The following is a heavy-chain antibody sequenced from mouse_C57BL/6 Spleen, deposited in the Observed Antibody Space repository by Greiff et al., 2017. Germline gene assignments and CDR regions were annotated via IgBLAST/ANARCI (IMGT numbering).Heavy chain of an antibody. D-gene: IGHD1-1*01. CDR1: GYTFTSYW. Sequence: VQLQQPGAELVKPGASVKLSCKASGYTFTSYWMHWVKQRPGQDLEWIGMIHPNSGSTNYNEKFKSKATLTVDKSSSTAYMQLSSLTSEDSAVYYCARGAFDYGSSYGGLDYWGQGTTLTVSS. CDR2: IHPNSGST. J-gene: IGHJ2*01. CDR3: ARGAFDYGSSYGGLDY. V-gene: IGHV1-64*01.